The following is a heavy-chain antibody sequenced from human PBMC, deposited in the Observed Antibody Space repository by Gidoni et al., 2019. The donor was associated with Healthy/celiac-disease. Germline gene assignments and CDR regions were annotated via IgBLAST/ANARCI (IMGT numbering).Heavy chain of an antibody. CDR2: IGTAGDT. CDR3: ARGRRGYSSSWYYFDY. Sequence: EVQLVESGGGLVQPGGSLRLSCAASGFTFSSYDMHWVRQATGKGLEWVSAIGTAGDTYYPGSVKGRFTISRENAKNSLYLQMNSLRAGDTAVYYCARGRRGYSSSWYYFDYWGQGTLVTVSS. CDR1: GFTFSSYD. J-gene: IGHJ4*02. V-gene: IGHV3-13*01. D-gene: IGHD6-13*01.